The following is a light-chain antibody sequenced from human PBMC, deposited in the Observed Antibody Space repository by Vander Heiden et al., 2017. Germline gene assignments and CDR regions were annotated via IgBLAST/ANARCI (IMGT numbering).Light chain of an antibody. CDR1: QSVVLNSNNKNY. CDR3: QQYYANVLT. Sequence: DIVMTQSPDSLAVPLGERATITCKSSQSVVLNSNNKNYLAWYQQTPGQPPRLLMYWASTRASGVPDRFSGSGSGTDFTLTISSLQAEDVAVYHCQQYYANVLTCGGGTKVEIK. CDR2: WAS. J-gene: IGKJ4*01. V-gene: IGKV4-1*01.